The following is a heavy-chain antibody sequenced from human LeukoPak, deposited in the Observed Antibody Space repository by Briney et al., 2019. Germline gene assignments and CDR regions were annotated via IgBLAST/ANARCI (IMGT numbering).Heavy chain of an antibody. Sequence: GGSLRLSCAASGFTFSTFAMSWVRQAPGKGLEWVANIKEDGSQINHVDSVKGRFTISRDNAKNSLYLQMNSLRVEDTAVYYCAKHKIAWRTFDCWGQGTLVTVSS. J-gene: IGHJ4*02. CDR1: GFTFSTFA. CDR2: IKEDGSQI. CDR3: AKHKIAWRTFDC. V-gene: IGHV3-7*01. D-gene: IGHD1/OR15-1a*01.